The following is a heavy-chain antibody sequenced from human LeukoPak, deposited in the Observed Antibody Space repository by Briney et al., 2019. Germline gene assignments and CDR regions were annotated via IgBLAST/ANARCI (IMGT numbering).Heavy chain of an antibody. CDR2: ISSDGVNK. D-gene: IGHD3-22*01. Sequence: GGSLRLSCAASGFTFSNYAMSWVRQAPGKGLEWVAVISSDGVNKYSADSVKGRFTISRDNSKNTLYLQMNSLRAEDTAVYYCAKGQNYYDGSGYYSTDYWGQGTLVTVSS. V-gene: IGHV3-30*18. J-gene: IGHJ4*02. CDR1: GFTFSNYA. CDR3: AKGQNYYDGSGYYSTDY.